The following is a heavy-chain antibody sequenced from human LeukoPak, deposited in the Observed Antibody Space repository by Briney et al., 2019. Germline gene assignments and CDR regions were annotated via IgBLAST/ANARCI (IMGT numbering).Heavy chain of an antibody. CDR3: AKSNGYGLIDY. J-gene: IGHJ4*02. CDR1: GASISSSNYY. CDR2: IYSSGNT. Sequence: SETLSLTCAVSGASISSSNYYWCWVRQSTGKGLEWIGNIYSSGNTYYNASLKSRVTMYIDTSKNQFSLKLSSVTAADTAMYYCAKSNGYGLIDYWGQGTLVTVSS. D-gene: IGHD5-12*01. V-gene: IGHV4-39*01.